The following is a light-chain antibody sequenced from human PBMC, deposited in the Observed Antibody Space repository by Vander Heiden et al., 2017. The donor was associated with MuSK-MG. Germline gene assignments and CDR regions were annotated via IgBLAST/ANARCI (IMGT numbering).Light chain of an antibody. V-gene: IGLV3-25*03. CDR3: QSADSSASYMV. J-gene: IGLJ3*02. CDR1: ALPKQY. CDR2: KDT. Sequence: SYELTQPPSVSVSPGQTATITCSGDALPKQYCHWYQQKPGQAPVLVIQKDTERPSGIPERFSVSRSGTAVALIIRGVQAEDEAVYFWQSADSSASYMVFGGGTKLTVL.